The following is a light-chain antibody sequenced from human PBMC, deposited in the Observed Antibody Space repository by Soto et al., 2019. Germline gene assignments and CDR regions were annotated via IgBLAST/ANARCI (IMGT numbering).Light chain of an antibody. V-gene: IGKV3-15*01. Sequence: EIVMTQSPATLSVSPGERATLSCRASQSVSSNLAWYQQKPGQAPSLLIYGASTRATGIPARFSVSGSGTDFTLTISSLQSEDFAVYYCQQYNNWPRTFGQGTKVEIK. CDR1: QSVSSN. J-gene: IGKJ1*01. CDR3: QQYNNWPRT. CDR2: GAS.